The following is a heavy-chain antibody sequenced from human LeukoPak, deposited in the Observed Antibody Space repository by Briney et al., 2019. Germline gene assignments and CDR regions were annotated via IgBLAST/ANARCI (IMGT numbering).Heavy chain of an antibody. CDR2: ISGGGVTT. D-gene: IGHD3-16*01. CDR1: GFTSIAYA. V-gene: IGHV3-23*01. Sequence: GGSLRLSCVGSGFTSIAYALTWARQAPGKGLEWVSGISGGGVTTYYADSVKGRFTIPRDNSKNTLYLQMNSLRADDAAIYYCARNQQLGGHSYYYYGMDVWGQGTTVTVSS. J-gene: IGHJ6*02. CDR3: ARNQQLGGHSYYYYGMDV.